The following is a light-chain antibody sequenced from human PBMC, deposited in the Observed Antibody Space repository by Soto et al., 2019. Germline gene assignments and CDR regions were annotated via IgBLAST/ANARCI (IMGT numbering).Light chain of an antibody. J-gene: IGKJ4*01. CDR1: QSVSSY. CDR2: DAS. Sequence: DIVLTQSPATLSLTPEERGSLSCRASQSVSSYLAWYTQNPGQAPRLLIYDASNRATGIPARFSGSGSGTDFTLTISSLAPEDFAVYYCQQSSNWLTFGGGTKVDIK. CDR3: QQSSNWLT. V-gene: IGKV3-11*01.